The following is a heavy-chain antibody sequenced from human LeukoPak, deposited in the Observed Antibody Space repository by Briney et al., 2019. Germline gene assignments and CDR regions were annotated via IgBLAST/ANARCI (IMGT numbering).Heavy chain of an antibody. V-gene: IGHV4-34*01. Sequence: SETLSLTCAVYGGSFSGYYWSWIRQPPGKGLEWIGEINHSGSTNYNPSLKSRVTISVDTSKNQLSLKLSSVTAADTAVYYCARGRSVPSWFDPWGQGTLVTVSS. CDR1: GGSFSGYY. J-gene: IGHJ5*02. CDR2: INHSGST. CDR3: ARGRSVPSWFDP.